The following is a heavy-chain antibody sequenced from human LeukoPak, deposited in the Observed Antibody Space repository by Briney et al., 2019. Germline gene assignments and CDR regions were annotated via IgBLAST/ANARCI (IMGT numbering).Heavy chain of an antibody. Sequence: PGGSLGLSCAASGFTFNIYAMSWVRQAPGKGQEWVSAISETSRKTYYADSVKGRFTISRDNSKNTLYLQMNGLRDEDTAVYYCVQEARRDGYKLAPVAEHWGQGTLVTVSS. J-gene: IGHJ1*01. D-gene: IGHD5-24*01. CDR3: VQEARRDGYKLAPVAEH. CDR2: ISETSRKT. CDR1: GFTFNIYA. V-gene: IGHV3-23*01.